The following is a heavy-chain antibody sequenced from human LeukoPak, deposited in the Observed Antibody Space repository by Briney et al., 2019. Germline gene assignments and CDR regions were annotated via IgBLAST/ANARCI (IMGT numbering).Heavy chain of an antibody. D-gene: IGHD3-10*01. Sequence: GGSLRLSCAASGFTFSSYGMHWVRQAPGEGLEWVAVISYDGSNKYYADSVKGRSTISRDNSKNTLYLQMNSLRAEDTAVYYCAKDTYYYGLDYYYDMDDWGKGTTVTVSS. CDR1: GFTFSSYG. CDR2: ISYDGSNK. J-gene: IGHJ6*04. CDR3: AKDTYYYGLDYYYDMDD. V-gene: IGHV3-30*18.